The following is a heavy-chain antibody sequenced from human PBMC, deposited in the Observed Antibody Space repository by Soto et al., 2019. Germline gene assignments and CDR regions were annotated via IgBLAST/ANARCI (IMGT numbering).Heavy chain of an antibody. V-gene: IGHV3-21*01. CDR3: AKYCSSTSCYAREGYYYYYYGMDV. D-gene: IGHD2-2*01. CDR2: ISSSSSYI. Sequence: GGSLRLSCAASGFTFSSYSMNWVRQAPGKGLEWVSSISSSSSYIYYADSVKGRFTISRDNAKNSLYLQMNSLRAEDTAVYYCAKYCSSTSCYAREGYYYYYYGMDVWGQGTTVTVSS. CDR1: GFTFSSYS. J-gene: IGHJ6*02.